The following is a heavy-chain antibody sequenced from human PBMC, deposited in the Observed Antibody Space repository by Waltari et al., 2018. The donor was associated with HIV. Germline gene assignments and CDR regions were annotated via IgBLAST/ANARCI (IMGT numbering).Heavy chain of an antibody. J-gene: IGHJ6*02. Sequence: EVQLVESGGGLVQPGGSLKLSCAASGFTFSGSAMHWVRQASGKGLEWVGRIRSKANSYATAYAASVKGRFTISRDDSKNTAYLQMNSLKTDDTAVYYCTRHSGGSGTHPLYYYGMDVWGQGTTVTVSS. CDR1: GFTFSGSA. V-gene: IGHV3-73*02. CDR2: IRSKANSYAT. CDR3: TRHSGGSGTHPLYYYGMDV. D-gene: IGHD3-10*01.